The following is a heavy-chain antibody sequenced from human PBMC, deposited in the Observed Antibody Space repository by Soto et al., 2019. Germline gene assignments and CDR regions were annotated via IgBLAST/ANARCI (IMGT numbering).Heavy chain of an antibody. CDR2: SYYTGSS. J-gene: IGHJ4*02. CDR3: ARDLRGYSRYDYLDY. V-gene: IGHV4-31*03. CDR1: GGSISSGGYY. Sequence: SETLSLTCTVSGGSISSGGYYWSWIRQHPGKGLEWVGYSYYTGSSYYNPSLKSRVTISVDASKNQLSLRLASVTAADTAVYYCARDLRGYSRYDYLDYWGQGIPVTVSS. D-gene: IGHD5-12*01.